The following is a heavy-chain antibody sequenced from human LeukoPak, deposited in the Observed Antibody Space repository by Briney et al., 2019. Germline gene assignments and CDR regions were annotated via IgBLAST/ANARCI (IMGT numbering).Heavy chain of an antibody. J-gene: IGHJ1*01. CDR2: ISAYNGNT. Sequence: ASVKVSCKASGGTFSSYGISWVRQAPGQGLEWMGWISAYNGNTNYAQKLQGRVTMTTDTSTSTAYMELRSLRSDDTAVYYCARVNIVVVPAASTEDEDFQHWGQGTLVTVSS. CDR1: GGTFSSYG. V-gene: IGHV1-18*01. CDR3: ARVNIVVVPAASTEDEDFQH. D-gene: IGHD2-2*01.